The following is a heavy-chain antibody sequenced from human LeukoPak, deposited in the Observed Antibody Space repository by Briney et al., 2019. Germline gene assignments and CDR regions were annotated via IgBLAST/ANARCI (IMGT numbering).Heavy chain of an antibody. CDR3: AGHHPRNTVDF. J-gene: IGHJ4*02. D-gene: IGHD2/OR15-2a*01. V-gene: IGHV4-59*08. CDR1: GGSISSYY. Sequence: SETLSLTCTVSGGSISSYYWSWIRQPPGKGLEWIAYISDTGSINYNPSLKSRVTISLETSKNQFSLKLSSVTAAGAAVYYCAGHHPRNTVDFWGQGTLVTVSS. CDR2: ISDTGSI.